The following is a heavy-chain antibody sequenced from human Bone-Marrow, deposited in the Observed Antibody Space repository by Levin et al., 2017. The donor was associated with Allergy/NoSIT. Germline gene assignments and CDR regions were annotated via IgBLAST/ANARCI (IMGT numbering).Heavy chain of an antibody. V-gene: IGHV4-31*03. CDR2: IYYSGST. J-gene: IGHJ4*02. CDR3: ANSDYDSPVAL. CDR1: GGSISNDGYY. Sequence: LRLSCTVSGGSISNDGYYWSWIRQHPGKGLEWIGYIYYSGSTYFTPSLKSRVIMSVDTSKNQFSLKLSSVTAADTAVYYCANSDYDSPVALWGQGTLVTVSS. D-gene: IGHD5-12*01.